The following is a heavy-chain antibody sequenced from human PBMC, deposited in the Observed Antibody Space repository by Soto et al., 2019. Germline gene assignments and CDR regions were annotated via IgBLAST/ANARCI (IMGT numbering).Heavy chain of an antibody. CDR3: MRHDGNYRNVLDY. CDR2: VRYTGST. J-gene: IGHJ4*02. CDR1: AGSVSGYY. V-gene: IGHV4-59*08. D-gene: IGHD4-17*01. Sequence: QVQLQESGPGLVKPSETLSLTCTVSAGSVSGYYWSWIRQPPGKAPEWIGYVRYTGSTKYNPSLNHRVTISVDVSKNQFSLSLSSVTAVDTAVYYCMRHDGNYRNVLDYWGQGALVTVSS.